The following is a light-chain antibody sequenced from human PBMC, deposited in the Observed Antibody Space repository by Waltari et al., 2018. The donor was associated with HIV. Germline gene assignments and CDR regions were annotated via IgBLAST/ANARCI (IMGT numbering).Light chain of an antibody. CDR3: NSRDSSGNHWV. Sequence: SSELTQDPAVSVALGKTVRITCQRDSLRSYSASWYQQKPGQAHVLVIYDKNNRPSGIPDRFSGSSSGNTASLTITGAQAEDEADYYCNSRDSSGNHWVFGGGTKLTVL. V-gene: IGLV3-19*01. CDR1: SLRSYS. J-gene: IGLJ3*02. CDR2: DKN.